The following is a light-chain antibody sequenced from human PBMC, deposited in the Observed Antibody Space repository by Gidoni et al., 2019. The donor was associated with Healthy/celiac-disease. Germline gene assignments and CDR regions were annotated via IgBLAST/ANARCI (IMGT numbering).Light chain of an antibody. CDR3: AAWDDSLSVPV. CDR1: SSNIGSNY. V-gene: IGLV1-47*02. CDR2: SNN. J-gene: IGLJ2*01. Sequence: QSVLTQPPSASATPGQGVTISCSGSSSNIGSNYVYWYQQLPGTAPKLLIYSNNQRPSGVPDRFSGSKSGTSASLAISGLRSEDEADYYCAAWDDSLSVPVFGGGTKLTVL.